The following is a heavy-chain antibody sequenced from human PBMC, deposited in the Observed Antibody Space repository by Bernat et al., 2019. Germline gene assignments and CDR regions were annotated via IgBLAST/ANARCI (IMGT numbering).Heavy chain of an antibody. CDR1: GGSISSSSYY. D-gene: IGHD6-19*01. J-gene: IGHJ4*02. Sequence: QLQLQESGPGLVKPSETLSLTCTVSGGSISSSSYYWGWIRQPPGKGLEWIGSIYYSGSTYYNPSLKSRVTISVDTSKNQFSLKLSSVTAADTAVYYCARGGIAVAGTPFRYWGQGTLVTVSS. CDR2: IYYSGST. V-gene: IGHV4-39*01. CDR3: ARGGIAVAGTPFRY.